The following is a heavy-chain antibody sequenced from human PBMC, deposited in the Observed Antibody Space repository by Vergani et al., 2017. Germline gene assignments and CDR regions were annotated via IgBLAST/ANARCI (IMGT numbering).Heavy chain of an antibody. D-gene: IGHD5-24*01. J-gene: IGHJ4*02. Sequence: QVQLVQSGAEVKKPGSSVKVSCKASGATFSSYTISWVRQAPGQGLEWMGRIIPILGIANYAQKFQARVTFTAEKSTSPAYMELSSLRSEDTAVYYCASPRGEMASNPFDYWGQGTLVTVSS. CDR1: GATFSSYT. CDR3: ASPRGEMASNPFDY. V-gene: IGHV1-69*02. CDR2: IIPILGIA.